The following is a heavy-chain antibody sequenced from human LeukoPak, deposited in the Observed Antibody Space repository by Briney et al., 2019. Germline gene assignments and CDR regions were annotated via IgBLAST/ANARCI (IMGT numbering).Heavy chain of an antibody. Sequence: GGSLRLSCAASGFTVSSNYMSWVRQAPGKGLEWVSGIYSGGSTYYADSVKGRFTISRDNSKNTLYLQMNSLRAEDTAVYYCVKRSVAATENFDYWGQGTLVTVSS. J-gene: IGHJ4*02. CDR2: IYSGGST. V-gene: IGHV3-53*01. D-gene: IGHD6-25*01. CDR3: VKRSVAATENFDY. CDR1: GFTVSSNY.